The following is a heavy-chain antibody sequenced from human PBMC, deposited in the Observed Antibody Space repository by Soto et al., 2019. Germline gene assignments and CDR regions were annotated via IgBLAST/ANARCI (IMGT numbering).Heavy chain of an antibody. CDR2: INEDGSER. CDR1: GFTFSNFW. V-gene: IGHV3-7*04. CDR3: ARGRSNAFDI. Sequence: EVQLVESGGGLVQPGGSLRLSCEGSGFTFSNFWMTWVRQAPGKGLEWVANINEDGSERYHVDSVKGRFTISTDNAKNSLYLQMNSLRAEDTAVYYCARGRSNAFDIWGQGTMVTVSS. J-gene: IGHJ3*02.